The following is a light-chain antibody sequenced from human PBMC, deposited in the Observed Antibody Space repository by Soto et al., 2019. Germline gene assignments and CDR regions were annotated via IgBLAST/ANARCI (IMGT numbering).Light chain of an antibody. J-gene: IGKJ1*01. CDR2: KAS. CDR1: QTISSG. Sequence: DIQMTQSPSTLSGSVGDRVTITCRASQTISSGLAWYQQKPGKAPKLLIYKASTLKSGVPSRFSGSGSGTDFTLTISSLQPDDCATYYCQHYNSYSEAFGQGTKVELK. CDR3: QHYNSYSEA. V-gene: IGKV1-5*03.